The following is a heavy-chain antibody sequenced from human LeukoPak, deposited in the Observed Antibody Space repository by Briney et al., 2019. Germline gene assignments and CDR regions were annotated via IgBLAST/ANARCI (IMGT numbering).Heavy chain of an antibody. CDR3: AKEGFDS. CDR2: ISNSGGST. V-gene: IGHV3-23*01. Sequence: GGSLRLSCAASGFSVSTSYMSWVRQAPGKGLEWVSSISNSGGSTYYADSVKGRFTISRDNSKNTLYLQMNSLRAEDTAVYYCAKEGFDSWGQGTLVTVSS. CDR1: GFSVSTSY. J-gene: IGHJ4*02.